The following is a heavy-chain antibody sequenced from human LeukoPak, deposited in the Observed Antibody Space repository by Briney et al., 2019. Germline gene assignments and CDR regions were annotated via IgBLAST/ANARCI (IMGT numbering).Heavy chain of an antibody. V-gene: IGHV3-7*01. Sequence: GGSLRLSCAASGFTFSSYWMSWVRQAPGKGLEWVANIKQDGSEKYYVDSVKGRFTISRDNAKNSLYLQMNSLRAEDTAVYYCAREVVPAAILGKYYFDYWGQGTLVTVSS. CDR3: AREVVPAAILGKYYFDY. CDR1: GFTFSSYW. CDR2: IKQDGSEK. J-gene: IGHJ4*02. D-gene: IGHD2-2*02.